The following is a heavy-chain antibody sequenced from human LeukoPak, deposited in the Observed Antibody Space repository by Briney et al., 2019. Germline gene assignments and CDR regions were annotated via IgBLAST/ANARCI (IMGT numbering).Heavy chain of an antibody. V-gene: IGHV1-2*02. CDR3: ARADRYFDLLTGSYFFDY. Sequence: GASVKVSCMPSGYTFTGFYIQWVRQAPRQGLEWMGWINPHSGDTNYAQKFQGRVTMTRDTSISTAFMELTRLRSDDTAIYYCARADRYFDLLTGSYFFDYWGQGTLVTVSS. CDR2: INPHSGDT. CDR1: GYTFTGFY. D-gene: IGHD3-9*01. J-gene: IGHJ4*02.